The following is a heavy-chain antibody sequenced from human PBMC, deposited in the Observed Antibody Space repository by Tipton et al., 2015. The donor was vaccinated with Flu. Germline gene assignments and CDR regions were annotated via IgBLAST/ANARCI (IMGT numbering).Heavy chain of an antibody. CDR1: GGSISSGSYY. J-gene: IGHJ5*02. D-gene: IGHD3/OR15-3a*01. V-gene: IGHV4-61*02. CDR3: ARQPSYETFGLFLPGWFDP. CDR2: VSSSGST. Sequence: TLSLTCTVSGGSISSGSYYWSWIRQPAGKGLGWIGRVSSSGSTNYNPSLKSRVTISVDTSKNQFSLKLRSVTAADTAVYYCARQPSYETFGLFLPGWFDPWGQGTLVTVSS.